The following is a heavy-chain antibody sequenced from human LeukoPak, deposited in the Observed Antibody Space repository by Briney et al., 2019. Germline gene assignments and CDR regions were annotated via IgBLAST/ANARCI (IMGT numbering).Heavy chain of an antibody. D-gene: IGHD6-13*01. CDR3: AKYPASGGYFDY. J-gene: IGHJ4*02. Sequence: GGSLRLSCAASGFTFSSYSMNWVRLAPGKGLEWVSGISGSGANTYYADSVKGRFTISRDNSKNTLYLQMNSLRAEDTAVFYCAKYPASGGYFDYWGQGTLVTVSS. CDR2: ISGSGANT. V-gene: IGHV3-23*01. CDR1: GFTFSSYS.